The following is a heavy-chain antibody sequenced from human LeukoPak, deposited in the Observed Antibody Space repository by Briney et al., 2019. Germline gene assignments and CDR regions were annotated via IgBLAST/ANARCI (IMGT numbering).Heavy chain of an antibody. CDR1: GYTFTGYY. V-gene: IGHV1-2*02. J-gene: IGHJ3*02. D-gene: IGHD3-22*01. CDR3: ARGRGSGYPSRVGAFDI. CDR2: INPNSGGT. Sequence: GASVKVSCKASGYTFTGYYMHWVRQAPGQGLEWMGWINPNSGGTNYAQKFQGRVTMTRDTSISTAYMELSRLRSDDTAVYYCARGRGSGYPSRVGAFDIWGQGTMVTVSS.